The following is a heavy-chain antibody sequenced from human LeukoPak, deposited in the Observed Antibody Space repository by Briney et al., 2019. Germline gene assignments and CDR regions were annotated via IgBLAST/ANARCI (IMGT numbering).Heavy chain of an antibody. Sequence: ASVKVSCKASGYTFTSYGISWVRQAPGQGLEWMGWISAYNGNTNYAQKLQGRVTMTTDTSTSTAYMELRSLRSDDTAVYYCAREIAPSIAARLLDYWGQGTLVTVSS. V-gene: IGHV1-18*01. D-gene: IGHD6-6*01. CDR2: ISAYNGNT. CDR1: GYTFTSYG. J-gene: IGHJ4*02. CDR3: AREIAPSIAARLLDY.